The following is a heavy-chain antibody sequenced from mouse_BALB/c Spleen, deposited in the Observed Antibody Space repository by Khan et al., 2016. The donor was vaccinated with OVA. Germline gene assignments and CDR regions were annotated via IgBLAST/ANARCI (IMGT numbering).Heavy chain of an antibody. V-gene: IGHV1-4*01. CDR3: AREGAYYRSDGWFAY. CDR2: IIPSNDYI. J-gene: IGHJ3*01. CDR1: GYTFTTYT. D-gene: IGHD2-14*01. Sequence: QIQLVQSGAELARPGASVKMSCKASGYTFTTYTIHWVKQRPGQGLEWIGYIIPSNDYINYNQKFKDRATLTADKSSSTAYMQLSSLTSEDSAVYYCAREGAYYRSDGWFAYWGQGTLVTVSA.